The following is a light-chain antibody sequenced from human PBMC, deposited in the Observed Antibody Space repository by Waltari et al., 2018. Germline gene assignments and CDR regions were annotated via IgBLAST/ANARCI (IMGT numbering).Light chain of an antibody. CDR1: SSNIGRNS. CDR3: AAWDDSLNAWI. V-gene: IGLV1-44*01. Sequence: QSLLTQPPSISGAPGQRVTISCSGGSSNIGRNSVNWYEQVPGTAPKLLIFRSDRRPSVVSDRFSGSKSGTSASLTITGLLSADEADYICAAWDDSLNAWIFGGGTRLTVL. CDR2: RSD. J-gene: IGLJ3*02.